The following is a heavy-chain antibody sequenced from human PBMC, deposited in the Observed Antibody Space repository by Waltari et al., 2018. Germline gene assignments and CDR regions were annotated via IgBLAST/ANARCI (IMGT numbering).Heavy chain of an antibody. CDR3: ARDLLGWELRSPLEI. V-gene: IGHV3-30*03. CDR1: GFIFSSYG. Sequence: QEQLVESGGGVVQPGRSLRLSWPASGFIFSSYGMHWVRQTPGKGLEWVSFISFDGDNKYYADSVKGRFTISRDNFNNMLYMQMNSLRAEDTADYYCARDLLGWELRSPLEIWGQGTMVTVSS. J-gene: IGHJ3*02. D-gene: IGHD1-26*01. CDR2: ISFDGDNK.